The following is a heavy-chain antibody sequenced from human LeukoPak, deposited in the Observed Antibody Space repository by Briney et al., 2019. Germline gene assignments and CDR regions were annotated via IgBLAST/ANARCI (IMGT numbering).Heavy chain of an antibody. CDR1: GYTFTSYY. CDR2: INPSGGST. V-gene: IGHV1-46*01. CDR3: ARVSYCSSTSCYDVPFDC. D-gene: IGHD2-2*01. J-gene: IGHJ4*02. Sequence: ASVKVSCKASGYTFTSYYMHWVRQAPGQGLERMGIINPSGGSTSYAQKFQGRVTMTRDTSTSTVYMELSSLRSEDTAVYYCARVSYCSSTSCYDVPFDCWGQGTLVTVSS.